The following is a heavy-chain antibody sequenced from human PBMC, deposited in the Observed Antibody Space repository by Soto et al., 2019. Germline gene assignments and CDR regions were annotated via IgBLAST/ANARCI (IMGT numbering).Heavy chain of an antibody. CDR2: ITNRGTHT. CDR3: ARAREVAWFDS. V-gene: IGHV3-21*06. D-gene: IGHD2-15*01. J-gene: IGHJ5*01. Sequence: PWGSLRLSCAASGVSFSSYTMNWFRRAPGKGLQWVSSITNRGTHTYSADSVKGRFTISRDNDKNSLYLQMNNLRAEDTGIYYCARAREVAWFDSWGLGTLVTVSS. CDR1: GVSFSSYT.